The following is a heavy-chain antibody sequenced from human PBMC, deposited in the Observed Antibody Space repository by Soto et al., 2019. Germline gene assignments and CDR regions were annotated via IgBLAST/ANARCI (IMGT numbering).Heavy chain of an antibody. Sequence: SETLSLTCTVSGGSISSGGYYWSWVRQHPGKGLEWIGYIYYSGSTYYNPSLKSRVTISVDTSKNQFSLKLSSVTAADTAVYYCAREHLEYQVAGTFDYWGQGTRVTVSS. J-gene: IGHJ4*02. V-gene: IGHV4-31*03. CDR2: IYYSGST. D-gene: IGHD6-19*01. CDR1: GGSISSGGYY. CDR3: AREHLEYQVAGTFDY.